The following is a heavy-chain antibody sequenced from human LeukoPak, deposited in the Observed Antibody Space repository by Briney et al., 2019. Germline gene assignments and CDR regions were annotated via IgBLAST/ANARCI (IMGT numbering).Heavy chain of an antibody. V-gene: IGHV4-30-4*08. CDR3: ARVIPDWNDDLYYYYMDV. J-gene: IGHJ6*03. D-gene: IGHD1-1*01. CDR2: IYYSGST. CDR1: GGSISSGDYY. Sequence: SQTLSLTCTVSGGSISSGDYYWSWIRQPPGKGLEWIGYIYYSGSTYYNPSLKSRVTISVDTSKNQFSLKPSSVTAADTAVYYCARVIPDWNDDLYYYYMDVWGKGTTVTVSS.